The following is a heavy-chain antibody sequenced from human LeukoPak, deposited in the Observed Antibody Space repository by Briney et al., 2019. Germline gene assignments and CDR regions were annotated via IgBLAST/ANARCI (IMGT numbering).Heavy chain of an antibody. Sequence: SETLSLTCTVSGGSISSYYWSWIRQPPGTGLEWIGYIYYSESTNYNPSLKSRVTISVDTSKNQISLKLSSVTAADTAVYYCARDGEVEDSSGYIWFDPWGQGTLVTVSS. CDR3: ARDGEVEDSSGYIWFDP. CDR2: IYYSEST. J-gene: IGHJ5*02. CDR1: GGSISSYY. V-gene: IGHV4-59*01. D-gene: IGHD3-22*01.